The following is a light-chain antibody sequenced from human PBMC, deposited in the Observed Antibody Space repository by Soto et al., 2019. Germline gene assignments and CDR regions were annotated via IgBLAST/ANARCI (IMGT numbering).Light chain of an antibody. V-gene: IGKV3D-15*01. CDR1: QSVSYY. CDR2: DAS. CDR3: QEYNNWPRT. Sequence: EIVLTQSPGTLSLSPGARATLSCRASQSVSYYLAWYQQKPGQAPRLLIYDASSRATGVPDRFSGRGSGTASTLTISSPQSEDFAVYYCQEYNNWPRTFGQGTKVDIK. J-gene: IGKJ1*01.